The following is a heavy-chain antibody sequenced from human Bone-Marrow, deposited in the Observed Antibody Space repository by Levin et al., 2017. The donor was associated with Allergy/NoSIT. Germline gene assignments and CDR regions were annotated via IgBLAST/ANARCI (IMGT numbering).Heavy chain of an antibody. CDR1: GFTFSDYY. J-gene: IGHJ3*02. V-gene: IGHV3-11*06. Sequence: GGSLRLSCAASGFTFSDYYMSWIRQAPGKGLEWVSYISSSSSYTNYADSVKGRFTISRDNAKNSLYLQMNSLRAEDTAVYYCARDRSYYDILTGYYNRDAFDIWGQGTMVTVSS. D-gene: IGHD3-9*01. CDR3: ARDRSYYDILTGYYNRDAFDI. CDR2: ISSSSSYT.